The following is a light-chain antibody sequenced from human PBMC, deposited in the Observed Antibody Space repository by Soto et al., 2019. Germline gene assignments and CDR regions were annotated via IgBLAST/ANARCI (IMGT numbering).Light chain of an antibody. J-gene: IGKJ1*01. CDR1: QSVNSN. CDR2: GAS. V-gene: IGKV3D-15*03. Sequence: ILMTQSPATLSVSPGEGATLSCRASQSVNSNLAWYQQKPGQAPRLLIYGASIRATGIPARFSGSGSGTHFTLTISILQSEDFAVYYCQQSNNWWTFGQGTKAEIK. CDR3: QQSNNWWT.